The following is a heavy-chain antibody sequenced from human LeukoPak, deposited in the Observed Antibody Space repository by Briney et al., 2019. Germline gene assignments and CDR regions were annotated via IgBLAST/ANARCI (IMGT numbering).Heavy chain of an antibody. CDR3: ARVVRGVVTSNWFDP. CDR1: GGSISSYY. CDR2: VAYSGSS. D-gene: IGHD2-21*02. Sequence: SETLSLTCTVSGGSISSYYWSGIRQPAGKGLEWIGFVAYSGSSNYNPSLKSRVSISIDTSKNQFSLALTSVTPADTAVYYCARVVRGVVTSNWFDPWGQGTLVTVSS. J-gene: IGHJ5*02. V-gene: IGHV4-59*01.